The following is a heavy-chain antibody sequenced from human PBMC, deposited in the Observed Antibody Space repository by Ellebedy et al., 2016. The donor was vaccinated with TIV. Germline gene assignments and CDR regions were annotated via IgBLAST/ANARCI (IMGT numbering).Heavy chain of an antibody. D-gene: IGHD3-10*01. Sequence: ASVKVSXXVSGYMFTRYGMSWVRQGPGQGLEWMGWIAVYNGHTKYAQKFQDRDVMTTETATSTVYMELRSLRSDDTAVYYCARSRLGGGHWYFDFWGRGTLVTVSS. CDR1: GYMFTRYG. V-gene: IGHV1-18*01. CDR3: ARSRLGGGHWYFDF. CDR2: IAVYNGHT. J-gene: IGHJ2*01.